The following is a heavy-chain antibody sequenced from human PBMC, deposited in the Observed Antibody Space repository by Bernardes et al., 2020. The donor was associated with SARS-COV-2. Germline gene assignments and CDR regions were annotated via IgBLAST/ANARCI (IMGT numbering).Heavy chain of an antibody. CDR2: FYYSGST. V-gene: IGHV4-39*01. CDR3: ARTHPRTTTFPGYGMDV. CDR1: GASISSSSYY. J-gene: IGHJ6*02. Sequence: SETLSLTCTVSGASISSSSYYWGWIRQPPGKGLEWIGSFYYSGSTYYNPSLRSRVTISVDTSRNQFSLKLSSLTAADTAVYYCARTHPRTTTFPGYGMDVWGQGTTVTVSS. D-gene: IGHD1-7*01.